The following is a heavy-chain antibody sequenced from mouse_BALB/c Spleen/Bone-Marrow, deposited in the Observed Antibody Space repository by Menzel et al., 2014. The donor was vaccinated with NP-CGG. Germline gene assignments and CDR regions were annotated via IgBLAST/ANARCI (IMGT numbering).Heavy chain of an antibody. CDR3: ARDYGYAMDY. Sequence: EVQLQQSGGGLVQPGGSRKLSCAASGITFXSFGMHWVRQAPEKGLEWVACISSGSSTIYYADTVKGRFTISRDNPKNTLFLQMTSLRSEDTAMYYCARDYGYAMDYWGQGTSVTVSS. V-gene: IGHV5-17*02. CDR1: GITFXSFG. D-gene: IGHD1-1*01. CDR2: ISSGSSTI. J-gene: IGHJ4*01.